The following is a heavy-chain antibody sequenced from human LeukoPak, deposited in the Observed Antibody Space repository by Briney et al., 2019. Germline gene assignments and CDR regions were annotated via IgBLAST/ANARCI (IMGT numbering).Heavy chain of an antibody. J-gene: IGHJ3*02. Sequence: GGSLRLSCAASGFTFSSYGMHWVRQAPGKGLEWVAVIRYDGSNKYYADSVKGRFTISRDNSKNTLYLQMNSLRAEDTAVYYCARDRRYCSGGSCWSDAFDIWGQGTMVTVSS. D-gene: IGHD2-15*01. CDR1: GFTFSSYG. CDR3: ARDRRYCSGGSCWSDAFDI. V-gene: IGHV3-33*01. CDR2: IRYDGSNK.